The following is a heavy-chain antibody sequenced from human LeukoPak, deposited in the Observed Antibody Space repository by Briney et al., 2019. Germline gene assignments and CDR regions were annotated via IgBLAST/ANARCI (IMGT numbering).Heavy chain of an antibody. CDR2: IYHSGST. CDR3: ARHDYGDFYYGMDV. J-gene: IGHJ6*02. CDR1: GGSISSSNW. Sequence: SETLSLTCAVSGGSISSSNWWSWVRQPPGKELEWIGEIYHSGSTNYNPSLKSRVTISVDKSKNQFSLKLSSVTAADTAVYYCARHDYGDFYYGMDVWGQGTTVTVSS. V-gene: IGHV4-4*02. D-gene: IGHD4-17*01.